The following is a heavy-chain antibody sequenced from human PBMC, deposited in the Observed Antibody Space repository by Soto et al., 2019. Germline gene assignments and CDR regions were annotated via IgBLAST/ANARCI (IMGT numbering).Heavy chain of an antibody. CDR1: GYTFTNYY. Sequence: XSVKVSCQASGYTFTNYYMHLVRQAPGQGLEWMGIINPSGGSTSYAQKFQGRVTMTRDTSTSTVYMELSSLRSEDTAVYYCARVRKRVTVGAPFDDWGQGTLVTVSS. CDR2: INPSGGST. J-gene: IGHJ4*02. CDR3: ARVRKRVTVGAPFDD. V-gene: IGHV1-46*01. D-gene: IGHD1-26*01.